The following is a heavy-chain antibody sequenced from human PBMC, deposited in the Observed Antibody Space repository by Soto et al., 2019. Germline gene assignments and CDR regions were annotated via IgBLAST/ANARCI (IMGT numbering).Heavy chain of an antibody. CDR3: ARELQGLYFFDY. Sequence: VASVTVSCKASEYTFTSYAIHWLRQAPGQSLEWMGWINAGSGDSKYSQKFQGRVTISSDTSASTAYMELSSLRSEDTAVYYCARELQGLYFFDYWGQGTLVTVSS. CDR2: INAGSGDS. J-gene: IGHJ4*02. CDR1: EYTFTSYA. D-gene: IGHD4-4*01. V-gene: IGHV1-3*01.